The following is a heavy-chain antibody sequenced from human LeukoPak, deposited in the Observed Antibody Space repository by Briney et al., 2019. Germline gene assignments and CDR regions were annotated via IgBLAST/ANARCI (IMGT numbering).Heavy chain of an antibody. Sequence: GGSQRLSCAASGFTFDDYGMSWVRQAPGKGLEWVSGINWNGGSTGYADSVKGRSTISRDNAKNSLYLQMNSLRAEDTALYYCARDISLRLGELSFGDDAFDIWGQGTMVTVSS. CDR2: INWNGGST. J-gene: IGHJ3*02. CDR1: GFTFDDYG. CDR3: ARDISLRLGELSFGDDAFDI. V-gene: IGHV3-20*04. D-gene: IGHD3-16*02.